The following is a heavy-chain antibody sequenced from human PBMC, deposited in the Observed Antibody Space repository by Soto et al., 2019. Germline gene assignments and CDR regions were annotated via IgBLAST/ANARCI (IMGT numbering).Heavy chain of an antibody. D-gene: IGHD3-10*01. CDR1: GVSISTGGYY. CDR3: ARQGFGATNGLVDV. J-gene: IGHJ6*02. CDR2: IYHSGAT. V-gene: IGHV4-31*03. Sequence: PSETLSLTCNVSGVSISTGGYYWSWIRQHPGLGLEWIGYIYHSGATDHNPSLRGRVTISVDTSKNQFSLRLTSVTAADTAVYYCARQGFGATNGLVDVWGQGTTVTVSS.